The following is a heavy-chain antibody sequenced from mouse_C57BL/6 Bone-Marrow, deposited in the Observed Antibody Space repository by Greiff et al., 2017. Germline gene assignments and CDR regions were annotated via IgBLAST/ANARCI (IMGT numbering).Heavy chain of an antibody. Sequence: QVQLQQPGTELVKPGASVKLSCKASGYTFTSYWMYWVKQRPGQGLEWIGNINPSNGGTNYNEKLKSKATLTVDKSSSTAYLQLSGLTSDDSAVYCCTRGGETAYWGQGTLVTVSA. CDR1: GYTFTSYW. CDR2: INPSNGGT. CDR3: TRGGETAY. V-gene: IGHV1-53*01. J-gene: IGHJ3*01.